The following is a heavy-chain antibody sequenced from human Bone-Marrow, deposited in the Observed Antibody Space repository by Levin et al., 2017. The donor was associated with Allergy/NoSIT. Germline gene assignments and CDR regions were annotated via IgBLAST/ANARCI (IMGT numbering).Heavy chain of an antibody. D-gene: IGHD3-22*01. CDR3: ARGIITMIVVNYGMDV. V-gene: IGHV1-8*01. CDR1: GYTFTSYD. CDR2: MNPNSGNT. J-gene: IGHJ6*02. Sequence: ASVKVSCKASGYTFTSYDINWVRQATGQGLEWMGWMNPNSGNTGYAQKFQGRVTMTRNTSISTAYMELSSLRSEDTAVYYCARGIITMIVVNYGMDVWGQGTTVTVSS.